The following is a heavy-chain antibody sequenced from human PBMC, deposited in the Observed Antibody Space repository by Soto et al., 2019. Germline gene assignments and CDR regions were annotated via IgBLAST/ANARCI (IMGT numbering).Heavy chain of an antibody. V-gene: IGHV4-39*01. CDR3: ARHGSN. Sequence: ASDNLSLTCTVSGVSISNSSDYWGWIRRPPGKWLEWIGTIYYSGITYYNPSLKRRVTISVDTSKNQFSLKLTSVTAADTAVYYCARHGSNWGQGTLVTVSS. J-gene: IGHJ4*02. CDR2: IYYSGIT. CDR1: GVSISNSSDY.